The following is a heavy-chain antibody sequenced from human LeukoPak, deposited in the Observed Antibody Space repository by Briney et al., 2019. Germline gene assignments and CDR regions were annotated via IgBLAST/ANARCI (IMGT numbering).Heavy chain of an antibody. Sequence: GGSLRLSCAASGFTFSSYSMSWVRQAPGKGLEWVSSISSSSSYIYYADSVKGRFTISRDNAKNSLYLQMNSLRAEDTAVYYCARGVVPAATDYYYYGMDVWGQGTTVTVSS. J-gene: IGHJ6*02. CDR3: ARGVVPAATDYYYYGMDV. D-gene: IGHD2-2*01. V-gene: IGHV3-21*01. CDR1: GFTFSSYS. CDR2: ISSSSSYI.